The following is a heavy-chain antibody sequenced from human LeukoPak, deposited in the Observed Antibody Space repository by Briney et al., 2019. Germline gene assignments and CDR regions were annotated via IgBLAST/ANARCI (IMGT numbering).Heavy chain of an antibody. CDR1: GYTFTSYG. CDR3: ARDTSSRLDVGPSDY. Sequence: ASVKVSCKASGYTFTSYGISWVRQAPGQGLEWMGWISAYNGNTNYAQKLQGRVTMTTDTSTSTAYMELRSLRSDDTAVYYCARDTSSRLDVGPSDYWGQGTLVTVSS. CDR2: ISAYNGNT. D-gene: IGHD6-13*01. V-gene: IGHV1-18*01. J-gene: IGHJ4*02.